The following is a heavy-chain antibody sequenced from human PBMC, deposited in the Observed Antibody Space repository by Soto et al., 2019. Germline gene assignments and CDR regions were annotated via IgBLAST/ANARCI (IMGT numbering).Heavy chain of an antibody. J-gene: IGHJ4*02. CDR1: GGSMSSYY. Sequence: SETLSLTCTVSGGSMSSYYWTWLRQSPGRGLEWIGYISYSGSTHYNPSLKSRVTISADTSKNQFSLRMNSMIAADTAVYYCARADPDASVGYWGQGTLVTVSS. CDR2: ISYSGST. CDR3: ARADPDASVGY. V-gene: IGHV4-59*01. D-gene: IGHD2-15*01.